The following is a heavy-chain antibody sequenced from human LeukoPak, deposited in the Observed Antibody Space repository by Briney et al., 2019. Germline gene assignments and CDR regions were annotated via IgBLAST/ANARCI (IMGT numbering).Heavy chain of an antibody. V-gene: IGHV3-49*03. J-gene: IGHJ3*02. D-gene: IGHD3-22*01. CDR2: IRSKAYGGTT. CDR3: TTTLSTYYYDVDAFDI. CDR1: GFTFGDYA. Sequence: GRSLRLSCTASGFTFGDYAMSWFRQDPGEGLEWVGLIRSKAYGGTTEYAASVKGRFAISRDDSKSIAYLQMNSLKTEDTAVYYCTTTLSTYYYDVDAFDIWGQGTMVTVSS.